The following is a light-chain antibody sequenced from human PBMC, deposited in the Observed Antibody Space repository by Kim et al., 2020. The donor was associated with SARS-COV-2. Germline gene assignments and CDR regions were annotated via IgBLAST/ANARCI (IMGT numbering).Light chain of an antibody. CDR2: DAS. V-gene: IGKV3-11*01. CDR3: QHRSNWPPWT. J-gene: IGKJ1*01. CDR1: QSVSSY. Sequence: EIVLTQSPATLSLSPGERATLSCRASQSVSSYLAWYQQKPGQAPRLLMYDASNRATGIPARFSGSGSGTDFTLTISNLEPEDFAVYYCQHRSNWPPWTFGQGTKVDIK.